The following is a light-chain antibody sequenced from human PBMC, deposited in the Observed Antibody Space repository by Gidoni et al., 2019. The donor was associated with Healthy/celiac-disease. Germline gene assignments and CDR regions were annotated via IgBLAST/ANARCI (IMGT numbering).Light chain of an antibody. Sequence: QLVLTHSPSPSASLGASLKLTCTLSRAHSSYAIAWHQQQPEKGPRYLMKLNSDGSHSKGDGIPDRFSGSSSGAERYLTISSLQSEDEADYYCKTWGTGTGVFGGGTKLTVL. CDR2: LNSDGSH. J-gene: IGLJ3*02. V-gene: IGLV4-69*01. CDR1: RAHSSYA. CDR3: KTWGTGTGV.